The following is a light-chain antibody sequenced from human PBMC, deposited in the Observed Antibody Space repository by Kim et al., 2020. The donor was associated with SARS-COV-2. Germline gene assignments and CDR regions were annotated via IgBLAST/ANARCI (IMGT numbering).Light chain of an antibody. J-gene: IGKJ2*01. CDR2: SAS. CDR3: QQYNNWPLYT. V-gene: IGKV3-15*01. Sequence: EIVMTQSPATLSVSPGERATLSCRASQSVSSNLAWYQQKPGQAPRLLIYSASTRATGVPTRFSGSGSGTEFALTISSLQSEDCAVYYWQQYNNWPLYTFGQGTKLEI. CDR1: QSVSSN.